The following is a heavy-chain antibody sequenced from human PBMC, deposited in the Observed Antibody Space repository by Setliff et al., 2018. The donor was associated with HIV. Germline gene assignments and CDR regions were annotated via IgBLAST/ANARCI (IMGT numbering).Heavy chain of an antibody. J-gene: IGHJ6*02. V-gene: IGHV4-39*01. CDR3: AGCITVAGTWAGYYYYGMDI. CDR1: GASINSSTYY. D-gene: IGHD6-13*01. CDR2: IYYSGTT. Sequence: PSETLSLTCTVSGASINSSTYYWGWIRQPPGKGLEWIGSIYYSGTTYYNPSLRSRVTISVDTSKNQFSLKLSSVTAADTAVYYCAGCITVAGTWAGYYYYGMDIWGQGTTVTVSS.